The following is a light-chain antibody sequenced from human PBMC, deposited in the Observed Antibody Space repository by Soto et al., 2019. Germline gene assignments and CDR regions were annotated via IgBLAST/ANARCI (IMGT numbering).Light chain of an antibody. J-gene: IGKJ1*01. V-gene: IGKV1-5*03. CDR2: KAS. Sequence: DIQMTQSPSTLSASVGDRVTITCRASQSISSWLAWYQQKPGKAPKLLIFKASSLESGVPSRFSGSGSGTEFTLTISSLQPDDSATYYCQKYNTYWTFGQGTKVEIK. CDR1: QSISSW. CDR3: QKYNTYWT.